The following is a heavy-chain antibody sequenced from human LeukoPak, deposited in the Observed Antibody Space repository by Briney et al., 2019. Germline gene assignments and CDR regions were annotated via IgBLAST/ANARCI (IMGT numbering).Heavy chain of an antibody. CDR1: GGSISSGGYY. V-gene: IGHV4-31*03. CDR2: IYYSGST. D-gene: IGHD3-3*01. Sequence: SQTLSLTCTVSGGSISSGGYYWSWIRQHPGKGLEWVGYIYYSGSTYYNPSLKSRVTISVDTSKNQFSLKLSSVTAADTAVYYCARIPYYDFWSGYYPFDYWGQGTLVTVSS. CDR3: ARIPYYDFWSGYYPFDY. J-gene: IGHJ4*02.